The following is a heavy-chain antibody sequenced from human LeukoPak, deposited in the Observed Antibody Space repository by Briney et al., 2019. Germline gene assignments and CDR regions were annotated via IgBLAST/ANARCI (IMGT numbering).Heavy chain of an antibody. CDR3: AHRRITMVRGVIGFDY. V-gene: IGHV2-5*02. J-gene: IGHJ4*02. Sequence: SGPTLVKPTQTLTLTCTFSGFSLSTSGVGVGWIRQPPGKALEWLALIYWDDDKRYSPSLKSRLTITKDTSKNQVVFTMTNMDPVDTATYYCAHRRITMVRGVIGFDYWGQGTLVTVSS. CDR1: GFSLSTSGVG. D-gene: IGHD3-10*01. CDR2: IYWDDDK.